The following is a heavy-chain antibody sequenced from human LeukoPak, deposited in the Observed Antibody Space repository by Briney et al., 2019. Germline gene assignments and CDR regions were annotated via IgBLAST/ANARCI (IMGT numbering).Heavy chain of an antibody. V-gene: IGHV4-59*01. CDR2: IYYSGST. CDR1: GGSISSYY. D-gene: IGHD6-13*01. J-gene: IGHJ4*02. Sequence: PETRSLTCTVSGGSISSYYWSWIRQPPGKGLEWIGYIYYSGSTNNNPSLKSRVTISVDTSKNQFSLKLSSVTAADTAVYYCARGLMMAVAGRGEFHYWGQGTLVTVSS. CDR3: ARGLMMAVAGRGEFHY.